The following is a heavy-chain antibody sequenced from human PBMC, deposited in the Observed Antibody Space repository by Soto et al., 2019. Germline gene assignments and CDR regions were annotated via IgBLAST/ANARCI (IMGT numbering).Heavy chain of an antibody. CDR3: VRLPVAGRPGYFYYGMDV. J-gene: IGHJ6*02. Sequence: PSETLSLTCTVSGGSIRSSSYYWGWIRQPPGKGLEWIGSMYYSGSAYYNPSLKSRVTISVDTSKNQFSLRLSSVTAADTAVYYCVRLPVAGRPGYFYYGMDVWGRGTKVTVSS. D-gene: IGHD6-6*01. V-gene: IGHV4-39*01. CDR1: GGSIRSSSYY. CDR2: MYYSGSA.